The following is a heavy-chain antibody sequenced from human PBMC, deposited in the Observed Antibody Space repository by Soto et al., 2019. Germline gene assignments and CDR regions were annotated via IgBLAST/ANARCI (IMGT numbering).Heavy chain of an antibody. CDR1: GFTFRSFS. D-gene: IGHD6-19*01. J-gene: IGHJ4*02. V-gene: IGHV3-48*02. CDR3: ARLTAVAGSGN. CDR2: ISSNGDTR. Sequence: GGSLRLSCSASGFTFRSFSMNWVRQAPGKGLEWVSYISSNGDTRYYVDSVEGRFTVSRDNAQNSLFLQMNSLRDEDTALYYCARLTAVAGSGNWGQGTLVTVSS.